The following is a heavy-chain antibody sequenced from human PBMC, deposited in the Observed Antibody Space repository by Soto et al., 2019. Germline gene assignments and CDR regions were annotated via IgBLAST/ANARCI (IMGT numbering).Heavy chain of an antibody. CDR2: IKSKNDGGKT. V-gene: IGHV3-15*01. CDR3: TTDVGGYCSSTSCYARDY. CDR1: GFTFSNAW. J-gene: IGHJ4*02. D-gene: IGHD2-2*01. Sequence: GGSLRLSCAASGFTFSNAWMSWVRQAPGKGLEWVGRIKSKNDGGKTDYAAPVKGRFTISRDDSKNTLYLQMNSLKAEDTAVYYCTTDVGGYCSSTSCYARDYWGQGTLVTVSS.